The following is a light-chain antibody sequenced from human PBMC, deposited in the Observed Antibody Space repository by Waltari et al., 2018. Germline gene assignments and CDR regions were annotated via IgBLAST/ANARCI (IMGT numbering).Light chain of an antibody. CDR2: GAS. Sequence: EVVMTQSPATLSVSPGERVTLSCRASQSVGYNLAWFQQQPGQAPRLLIYGASTRATDIPDRFSGSGSGTAFTLTISSLQSEDFANYYCQQRISWLGWTFGQGTKVEIK. CDR1: QSVGYN. V-gene: IGKV3-15*01. J-gene: IGKJ1*01. CDR3: QQRISWLGWT.